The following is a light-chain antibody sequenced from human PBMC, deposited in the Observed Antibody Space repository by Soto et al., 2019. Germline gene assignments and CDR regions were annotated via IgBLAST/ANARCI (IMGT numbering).Light chain of an antibody. CDR3: QQYNSYPWT. CDR2: TAS. CDR1: QSIRSW. V-gene: IGKV1-5*03. J-gene: IGKJ1*01. Sequence: DIQMTQSPSTLSASVGDRVTITCRASQSIRSWLAWYQQKPGKAPKSLIYTASSLESGVPSRFSGSGSGTEFTVTISSLQPYDFATDYCQQYNSYPWTVGQGTKVEI.